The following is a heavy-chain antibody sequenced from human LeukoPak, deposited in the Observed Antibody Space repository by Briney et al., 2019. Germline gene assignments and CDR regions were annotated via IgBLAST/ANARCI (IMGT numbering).Heavy chain of an antibody. CDR1: GFTFSSYG. CDR3: ARARYCTNGVCSDKYYFDY. J-gene: IGHJ4*02. D-gene: IGHD2-8*01. CDR2: ISYDGSNK. V-gene: IGHV3-30*03. Sequence: PGRSLRLSCAASGFTFSSYGMHWVRQAPGKGLEWVAVISYDGSNKYYADSVKGRFTISRDNSKNTLYLQMNSLRAEDTAVYYCARARYCTNGVCSDKYYFDYRGQGTLVTVSS.